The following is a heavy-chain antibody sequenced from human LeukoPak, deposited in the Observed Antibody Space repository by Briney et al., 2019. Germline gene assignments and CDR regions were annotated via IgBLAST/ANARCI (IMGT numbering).Heavy chain of an antibody. CDR3: ARDSKVSGHDY. V-gene: IGHV3-23*01. CDR2: ITAPGDTT. CDR1: GFTFNSNA. J-gene: IGHJ4*02. Sequence: GGSLGLSCVASGFTFNSNAMIWVRQAPGKGLECVSAITAPGDTTFYADSVKGRFTISRDNAKNSLYLQMNSLRAEDTAVYYCARDSKVSGHDYWGQGTLVTVSS. D-gene: IGHD2-2*01.